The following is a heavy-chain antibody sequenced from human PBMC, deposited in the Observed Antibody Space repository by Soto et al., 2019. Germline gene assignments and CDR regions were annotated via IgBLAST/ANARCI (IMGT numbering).Heavy chain of an antibody. Sequence: GGSLRLSCAASGFTFSSYAMSWVRDAPGEGVEGVSDMSGSGGCTYYTDCGKGRFTISRDKSKNTLYLQMNSLRAEDTAVYYCAKGVFRDTMIVVVITGAFDIWGQGTMVTVSS. J-gene: IGHJ3*02. CDR3: AKGVFRDTMIVVVITGAFDI. CDR2: MSGSGGCT. CDR1: GFTFSSYA. V-gene: IGHV3-23*01. D-gene: IGHD3-22*01.